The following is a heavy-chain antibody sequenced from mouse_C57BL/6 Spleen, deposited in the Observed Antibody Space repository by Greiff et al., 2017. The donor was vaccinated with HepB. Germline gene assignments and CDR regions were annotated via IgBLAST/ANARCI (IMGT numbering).Heavy chain of an antibody. D-gene: IGHD1-1*01. CDR1: GFSFNPYA. CDR2: IRSKSNNYAT. V-gene: IGHV10-1*01. J-gene: IGHJ1*03. CDR3: VRSYYGSSYVGWYFDV. Sequence: EVQLVESGGGLVQPKGSLKLSCAASGFSFNPYAMNWVRQAPGKGLEWVARIRSKSNNYATYYADSVKDRFTISRDDSESMLYLQMNNLKTEDTAMYYCVRSYYGSSYVGWYFDVWGTGTTVTVSS.